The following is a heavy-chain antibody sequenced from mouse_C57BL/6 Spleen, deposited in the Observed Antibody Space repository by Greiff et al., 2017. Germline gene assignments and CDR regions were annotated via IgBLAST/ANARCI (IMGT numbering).Heavy chain of an antibody. Sequence: DVKLVESGPELVKPGASVKMSCKASGYTFTDYNMHWVKQSHGKSLEWIGYINPNNGGTSYNQKFKGKATLTVNKSSSTAYMELRSLTSEDSAVYYCARSSNSFAYWGQGTLVTVSA. V-gene: IGHV1-22*01. CDR1: GYTFTDYN. CDR3: ARSSNSFAY. CDR2: INPNNGGT. J-gene: IGHJ3*01.